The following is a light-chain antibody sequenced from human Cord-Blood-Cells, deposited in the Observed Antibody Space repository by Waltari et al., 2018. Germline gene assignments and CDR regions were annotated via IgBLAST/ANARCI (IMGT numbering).Light chain of an antibody. V-gene: IGLV2-23*02. J-gene: IGLJ1*01. CDR3: CSYAGSSTYV. CDR1: SSDVGSHNL. Sequence: QSALTQPASVSGSPGQSITISCTGPSSDVGSHNLVPWYQQHPGNAPNLMIYEVSKRPSGVSNRFSGSKSGNTASLTISGLQAEDEADYYCCSYAGSSTYVFGTGTKVTVL. CDR2: EVS.